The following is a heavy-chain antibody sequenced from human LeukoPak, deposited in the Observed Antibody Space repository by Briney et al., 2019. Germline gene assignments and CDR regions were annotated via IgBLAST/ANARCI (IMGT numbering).Heavy chain of an antibody. Sequence: PGGSLTLSCAASGFTFSSYAMSWLRQAPGKGLEWVSAISGSGGSTYYADSVKGRFTISRDNSKNTLYLQMNRLRAEDTAVYYCAKENWALLYYYYGMDVWGQGTTVTVSS. CDR1: GFTFSSYA. V-gene: IGHV3-23*01. CDR2: ISGSGGST. J-gene: IGHJ6*02. CDR3: AKENWALLYYYYGMDV. D-gene: IGHD3-16*01.